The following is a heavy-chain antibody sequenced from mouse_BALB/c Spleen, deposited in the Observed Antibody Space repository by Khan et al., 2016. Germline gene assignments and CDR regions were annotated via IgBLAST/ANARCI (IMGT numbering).Heavy chain of an antibody. V-gene: IGHV4-1*02. CDR2: INPDSSTI. J-gene: IGHJ1*01. CDR3: ASTGGDFEV. Sequence: EVKLLESGGGLVQPGGSLHLSCAASGFDFSRYWMSWVRPAPGKGLEWIGDINPDSSTITYTPSLQDKFIISRDNAKNTLDRQRSKGRAEDTARYYWASTGGDFEVWGAGTTVTVSA. CDR1: GFDFSRYW.